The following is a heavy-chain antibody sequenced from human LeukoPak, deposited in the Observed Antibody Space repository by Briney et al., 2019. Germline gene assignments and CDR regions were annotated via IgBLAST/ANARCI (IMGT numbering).Heavy chain of an antibody. CDR2: INPNSGGT. CDR3: ARGGGYSYGLYYYYYYMDV. Sequence: PGGSLRLSCAASGFTFSSFGMHWVRQAPGKGLEWMGWINPNSGGTNYAQKFQGRVTMTRDTSISTAYMELSRLRSDDTAVYYCARGGGYSYGLYYYYYYMDVWGKGTTVTVSS. D-gene: IGHD5-18*01. V-gene: IGHV1-2*02. CDR1: GFTFSSFG. J-gene: IGHJ6*03.